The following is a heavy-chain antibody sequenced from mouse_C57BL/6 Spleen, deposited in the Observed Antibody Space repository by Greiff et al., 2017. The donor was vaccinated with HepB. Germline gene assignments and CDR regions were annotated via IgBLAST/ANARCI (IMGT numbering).Heavy chain of an antibody. CDR1: GYTFTSYW. J-gene: IGHJ1*03. D-gene: IGHD2-4*01. CDR2: IHPNSGST. Sequence: QVQLQQPGAELVKPGASVKLSCKASGYTFTSYWMHWVKQRPGQGLEWIGVIHPNSGSTNYNEKFKSKATLTVDKSSSTAYMQLSSLTSEDSAVYECAREGLRRDWYFDVWGTGTTVTVSS. V-gene: IGHV1-64*01. CDR3: AREGLRRDWYFDV.